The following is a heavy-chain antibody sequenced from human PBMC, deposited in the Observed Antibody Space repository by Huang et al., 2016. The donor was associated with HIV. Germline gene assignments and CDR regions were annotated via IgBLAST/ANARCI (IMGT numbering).Heavy chain of an antibody. CDR1: GASFTGNY. CDR2: INDSGAT. Sequence: QVHLQQWGAGLLKPSETLTLTCAVSGASFTGNYWTWIRQTPGKGREWIGEINDSGATIYNPSLESRVTISIDRSKKQFSLRLSSMTAADTAVYYCARQWVLLDYLMGMDVWGQGTTVIVSS. V-gene: IGHV4-34*01. CDR3: ARQWVLLDYLMGMDV. D-gene: IGHD3-3*01. J-gene: IGHJ6*02.